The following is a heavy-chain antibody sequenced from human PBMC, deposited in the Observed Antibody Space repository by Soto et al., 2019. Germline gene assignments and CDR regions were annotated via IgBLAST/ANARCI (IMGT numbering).Heavy chain of an antibody. D-gene: IGHD3-3*01. CDR1: GYIFTTSA. CDR2: MYTGTGNT. V-gene: IGHV1-3*04. J-gene: IGHJ5*02. CDR3: ARGHADFYSGYHLYDP. Sequence: QVQLVQSGAEVKKPGASVKVSCKTSGYIFTTSAIHWVRQAPGQRLEWMGWMYTGTGNTKYSQKFQGRLIITRDTSARTAYMELSSLSAEDTAVYYCARGHADFYSGYHLYDPWGQGTLVTVSS.